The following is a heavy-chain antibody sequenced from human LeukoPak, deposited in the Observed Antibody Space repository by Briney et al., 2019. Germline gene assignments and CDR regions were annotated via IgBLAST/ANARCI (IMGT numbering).Heavy chain of an antibody. CDR1: GFTFSSYG. Sequence: PGGSLRLSCAASGFTFSSYGMHWVRQAPGKGLEWVAFIRYDGSNKYYADSVKGRFTISRDNSKNTLYLQMNSLRAEDTAVYYCAKEPEWELRAFDIWGQGTMVTVSS. V-gene: IGHV3-30*02. J-gene: IGHJ3*02. CDR2: IRYDGSNK. D-gene: IGHD1-26*01. CDR3: AKEPEWELRAFDI.